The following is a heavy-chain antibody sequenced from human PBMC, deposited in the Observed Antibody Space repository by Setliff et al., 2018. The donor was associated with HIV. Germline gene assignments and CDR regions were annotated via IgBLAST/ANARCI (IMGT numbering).Heavy chain of an antibody. J-gene: IGHJ4*02. Sequence: GGSLRLSCAVSGFTFSTYGMHWVRQAPGKGLEWVTFIEHDGSKKFYADSVKGRFTISRDNSKNTLYLQMNSLRAEDTAIYYCAKNPGRSGYYGWGQGTLVTVSS. CDR1: GFTFSTYG. CDR2: IEHDGSKK. D-gene: IGHD3-22*01. CDR3: AKNPGRSGYYG. V-gene: IGHV3-30*02.